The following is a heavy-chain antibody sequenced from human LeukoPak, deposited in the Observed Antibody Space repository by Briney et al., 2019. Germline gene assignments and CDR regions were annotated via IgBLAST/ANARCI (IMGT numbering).Heavy chain of an antibody. V-gene: IGHV4-34*01. CDR3: ARGNTAGGGFDY. D-gene: IGHD6-13*01. Sequence: SETLSLTCAVYGGSFSGYYWSWIRQPPGKGLEWIGEINHSGSTNYNPSLKSRVTMSVDTSKNQFSLKLSSVTAADTAVYYCARGNTAGGGFDYWGQGTLVTVSS. J-gene: IGHJ4*02. CDR1: GGSFSGYY. CDR2: INHSGST.